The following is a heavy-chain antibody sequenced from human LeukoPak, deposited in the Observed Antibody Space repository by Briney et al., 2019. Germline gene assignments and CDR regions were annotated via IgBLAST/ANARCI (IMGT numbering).Heavy chain of an antibody. J-gene: IGHJ5*02. CDR3: AKYVASGENWFDP. Sequence: PSETLSLTCTVSGGSISSYYWSWIRQPPGKGLEWIGYVYYTGSTDYNPSLNSRVTISLDRSRNQFSLRLTSVTAADTAVYYCAKYVASGENWFDPWGQGTLVTVSS. V-gene: IGHV4-59*01. D-gene: IGHD2-21*01. CDR1: GGSISSYY. CDR2: VYYTGST.